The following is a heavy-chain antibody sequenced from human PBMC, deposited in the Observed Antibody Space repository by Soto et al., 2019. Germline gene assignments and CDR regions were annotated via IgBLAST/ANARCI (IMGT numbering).Heavy chain of an antibody. D-gene: IGHD6-13*01. Sequence: LRLSCAGSGFTFNMYWVHWVRQVPGKGPVWVARIYNDGTYADYADSVKGRFTISRDNAKDTLYLQMNDLRAEDSALYHCTGGPRATSAGTSAHWGQGTLVTVSS. V-gene: IGHV3-74*01. CDR1: GFTFNMYW. CDR3: TGGPRATSAGTSAH. J-gene: IGHJ4*02. CDR2: IYNDGTYA.